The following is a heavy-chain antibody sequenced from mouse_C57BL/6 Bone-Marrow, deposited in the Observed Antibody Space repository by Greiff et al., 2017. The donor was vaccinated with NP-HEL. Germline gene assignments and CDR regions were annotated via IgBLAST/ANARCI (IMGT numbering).Heavy chain of an antibody. CDR3: ATDYYGSFDY. CDR1: GYAFSSSW. Sequence: VQLKESGPELVKPGASVKISCKASGYAFSSSWMNWVKQRPGKGLEWIGRIYPGDGDTNYNGKFKGKATLTADKSSSTAYMQLSSLTSEDSAVYFCATDYYGSFDYWGQGTTLTVSS. J-gene: IGHJ2*01. V-gene: IGHV1-82*01. D-gene: IGHD1-1*01. CDR2: IYPGDGDT.